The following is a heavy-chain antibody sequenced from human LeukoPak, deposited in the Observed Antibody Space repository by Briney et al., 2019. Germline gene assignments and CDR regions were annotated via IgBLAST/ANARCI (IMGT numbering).Heavy chain of an antibody. CDR3: AKDGTDGDYVRWTFDY. Sequence: GGSLRLSCAVSGFSFSSYAMSWVRHAPRKGLGWDSAISGSGGRTSYADWVKSRFTISRDNSKKTLYLQMKSLRAEDTAVYYCAKDGTDGDYVRWTFDYWGQGTLVTVSS. D-gene: IGHD4-17*01. CDR1: GFSFSSYA. V-gene: IGHV3-23*01. CDR2: ISGSGGRT. J-gene: IGHJ4*02.